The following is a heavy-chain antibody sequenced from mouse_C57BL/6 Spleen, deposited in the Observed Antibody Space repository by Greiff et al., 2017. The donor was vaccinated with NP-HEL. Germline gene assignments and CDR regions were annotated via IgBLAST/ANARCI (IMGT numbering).Heavy chain of an antibody. CDR1: GYTFTSYW. V-gene: IGHV1S81*02. D-gene: IGHD1-1*01. J-gene: IGHJ2*01. Sequence: VQLQQSGAELVKAGASVKMSCKASGYTFTSYWMHWVKQRLGQGLEWFAETNPTNGRTYYNEKFKSKATLTVDKSSSTAYMLLSGPTFEDSAVYYCARIKKIVATYLDYWGPGTTLTVSS. CDR3: ARIKKIVATYLDY. CDR2: TNPTNGRT.